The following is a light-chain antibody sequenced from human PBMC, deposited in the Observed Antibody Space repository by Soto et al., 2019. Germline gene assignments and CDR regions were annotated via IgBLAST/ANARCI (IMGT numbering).Light chain of an antibody. V-gene: IGLV2-14*01. CDR2: DVS. CDR1: SSDVGGYNY. CDR3: SSYTSSSPLV. J-gene: IGLJ2*01. Sequence: QSALTQPASVSGSPGQSITISCTGTSSDVGGYNYVSWYQQHPGKAPKLMIYDVSNRPSGVSNRFSGSKSGNTASLTISGLQAEDEADYSCSSYTSSSPLVFGGGTKVTAL.